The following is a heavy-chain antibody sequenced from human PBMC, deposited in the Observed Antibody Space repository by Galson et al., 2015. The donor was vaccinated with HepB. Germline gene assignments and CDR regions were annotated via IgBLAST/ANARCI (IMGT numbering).Heavy chain of an antibody. Sequence: SLRLSCAASGFTFDDYTMHWVRQAPGKGLQWVSLISWDGNDTYLADSVKGRFTISRDNSKNSLYLQMNSLRTEDTALYYCAKDMGARYSYSFDYWGQGTLVTVSS. D-gene: IGHD2-15*01. CDR3: AKDMGARYSYSFDY. J-gene: IGHJ4*02. V-gene: IGHV3-43*01. CDR1: GFTFDDYT. CDR2: ISWDGNDT.